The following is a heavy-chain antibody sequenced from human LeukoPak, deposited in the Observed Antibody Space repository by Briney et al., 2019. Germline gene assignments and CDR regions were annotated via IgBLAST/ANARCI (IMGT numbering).Heavy chain of an antibody. CDR1: GLTFSSYA. CDR3: AAIAVAGTYLDY. Sequence: PGGSLRLSCAASGLTFSSYAMSWVRQAPGKGLEWVSAISGSGGSTYYADSVKGRFTISRGNSKNTLYLQMNSLRAEDTAVYYCAAIAVAGTYLDYWGQGTLVTVSS. D-gene: IGHD6-19*01. V-gene: IGHV3-23*01. J-gene: IGHJ4*02. CDR2: ISGSGGST.